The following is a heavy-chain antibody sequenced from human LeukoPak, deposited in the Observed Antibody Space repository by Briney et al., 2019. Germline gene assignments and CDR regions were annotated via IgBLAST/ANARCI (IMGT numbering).Heavy chain of an antibody. Sequence: GGSLRLSCRTSGFTFSSYAMSWVRQAPGKGLEWVSSISGSGGSTYYAESVKGRFTISRDNSKNTLYLQMNSLRAEDTAVYYCAKDERRITIFGVASNYWGQGTLVTV. CDR1: GFTFSSYA. CDR2: ISGSGGST. J-gene: IGHJ4*02. V-gene: IGHV3-23*01. CDR3: AKDERRITIFGVASNY. D-gene: IGHD3-3*01.